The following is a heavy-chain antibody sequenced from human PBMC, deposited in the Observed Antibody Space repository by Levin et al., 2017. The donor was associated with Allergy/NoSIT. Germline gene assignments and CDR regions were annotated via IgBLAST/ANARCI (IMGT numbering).Heavy chain of an antibody. CDR1: GGSISSDAYY. D-gene: IGHD5-12*01. V-gene: IGHV4-31*03. CDR2: IYYSGST. CDR3: ARTGYIGYDWGNWFDP. Sequence: RSQTLSLTCSVSGGSISSDAYYWSWIRQHPGKGLEWIGFIYYSGSTYYNPSLKSRVMISADTSKNRFSLELNSVTGADTAVYYCARTGYIGYDWGNWFDPWGQGTLVTVSS. J-gene: IGHJ5*02.